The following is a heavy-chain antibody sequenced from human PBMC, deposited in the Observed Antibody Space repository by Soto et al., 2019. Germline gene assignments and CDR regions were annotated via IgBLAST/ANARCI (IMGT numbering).Heavy chain of an antibody. D-gene: IGHD3-3*01. V-gene: IGHV4-61*01. CDR2: ISNSGIS. CDR1: GDSVTSVNYF. CDR3: ASGEVNSYYAYHFDT. J-gene: IGHJ4*02. Sequence: SENLYLTCAVYGDSVTSVNYFWTWIRQPPGGGLEWIGYISNSGISKYNPSLKSRVAMSQDTSKNQFSLNLHSVTAADTAVYFCASGEVNSYYAYHFDTPCQGPFVTLSS.